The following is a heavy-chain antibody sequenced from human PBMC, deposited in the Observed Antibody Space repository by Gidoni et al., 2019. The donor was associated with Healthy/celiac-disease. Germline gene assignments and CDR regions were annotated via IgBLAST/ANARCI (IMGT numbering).Heavy chain of an antibody. CDR1: GYIFTSYW. J-gene: IGHJ2*01. V-gene: IGHV5-51*03. CDR3: ARRYGGVAGTGYWYFDL. D-gene: IGHD6-19*01. Sequence: EAQLGRSGAEVKKPGESLKISCKVPGYIFTSYWIGWVRQMPGKGLEWMGIIYPGDSDTSYSPSFQGQVTISADKSISTAYLQWSSLKASDTAMYYCARRYGGVAGTGYWYFDLWGRGTLVTVSS. CDR2: IYPGDSDT.